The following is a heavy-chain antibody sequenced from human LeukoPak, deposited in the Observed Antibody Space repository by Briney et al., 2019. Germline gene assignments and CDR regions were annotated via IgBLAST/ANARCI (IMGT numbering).Heavy chain of an antibody. D-gene: IGHD3-22*01. CDR2: ISSSGSTI. Sequence: GGSLRLSCAASGFTFSSYEMNWVRQAPGKGLEWVSYISSSGSTIYYADSVKGRFTISRDNAKNSLYLQMNSLRTEDTAVYYCAKGLYYKDRSGYPAWGQGTLVTISS. V-gene: IGHV3-48*03. J-gene: IGHJ5*02. CDR1: GFTFSSYE. CDR3: AKGLYYKDRSGYPA.